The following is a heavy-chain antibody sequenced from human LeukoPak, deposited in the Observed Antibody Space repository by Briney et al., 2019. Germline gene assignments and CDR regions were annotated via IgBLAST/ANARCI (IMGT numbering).Heavy chain of an antibody. CDR1: GFAFSSFA. V-gene: IGHV3-53*01. J-gene: IGHJ4*02. CDR3: ARAKPKDMVRGLIMRRESRYYFDY. CDR2: IYSGGST. D-gene: IGHD3-10*01. Sequence: GGTLRLSCAASGFAFSSFAMNWVRQAPGKGLEWVSVIYSGGSTYYADSVKGRFTISRDNSKSTLYIQMNSLRAEDTAVYYCARAKPKDMVRGLIMRRESRYYFDYWGQGTLVTVSS.